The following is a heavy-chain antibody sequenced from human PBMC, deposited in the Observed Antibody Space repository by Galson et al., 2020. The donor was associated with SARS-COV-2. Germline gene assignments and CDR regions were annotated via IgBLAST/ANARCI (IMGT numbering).Heavy chain of an antibody. CDR3: ARDGQSSRCLAFGY. Sequence: GGSLRLSCAASGFTFSDHAMHWVRQAPGKGLEWVAQIFIDGSEKYYGDSVRGRFTISRDSSKNTVYLQMNNLRVDDTAVYYCARDGQSSRCLAFGYWGQGTLLTVSS. V-gene: IGHV3-33*01. D-gene: IGHD2-21*01. CDR1: GFTFSDHA. J-gene: IGHJ4*02. CDR2: IFIDGSEK.